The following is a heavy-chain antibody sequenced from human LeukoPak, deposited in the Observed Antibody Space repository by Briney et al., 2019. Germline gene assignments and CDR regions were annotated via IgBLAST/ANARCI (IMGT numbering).Heavy chain of an antibody. CDR1: GFTVSSNY. D-gene: IGHD3/OR15-3a*01. V-gene: IGHV3-53*01. CDR3: AREREDWGLAFDY. J-gene: IGHJ4*02. Sequence: GRSLRLSCAASGFTVSSNYMSWVRQAPGKGLEWVSVIYRGGNTHYADSVKGRFTISRDNSKNTLYLEMNNLRAEDTAVYYCAREREDWGLAFDYWGQGTLVTVSS. CDR2: IYRGGNT.